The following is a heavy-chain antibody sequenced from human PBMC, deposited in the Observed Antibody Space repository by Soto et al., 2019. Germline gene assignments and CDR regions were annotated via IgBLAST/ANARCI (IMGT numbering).Heavy chain of an antibody. D-gene: IGHD2-2*01. CDR2: IYYSGST. V-gene: IGHV4-31*03. CDR3: ARGFEGDIVVVPAALGSYFDY. Sequence: SGTLSLTFTVSGGSISSGGYYWSWVRQHPGKGLEWIGYIYYSGSTYYNPSLKSRVTISVDMSKNQFSLKLSSVTAADTAVYYCARGFEGDIVVVPAALGSYFDYWGQGTLVTVSS. CDR1: GGSISSGGYY. J-gene: IGHJ4*02.